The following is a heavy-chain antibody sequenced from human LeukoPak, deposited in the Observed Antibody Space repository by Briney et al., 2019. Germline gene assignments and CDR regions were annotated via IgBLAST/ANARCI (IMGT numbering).Heavy chain of an antibody. D-gene: IGHD6-19*01. CDR1: GXSFSSYC. V-gene: IGHV5-51*01. J-gene: IGHJ4*02. CDR2: LYPGDSET. CDR3: ARRGSSGWFFDY. Sequence: GESLKISCKGSGXSFSSYCIGWVRQMSGKGLEWMGILYPGDSETRYSPSFQGQVTISADKSISTAYLQWSSLKASDTATYYCARRGSSGWFFDYWGQGTLVTVSS.